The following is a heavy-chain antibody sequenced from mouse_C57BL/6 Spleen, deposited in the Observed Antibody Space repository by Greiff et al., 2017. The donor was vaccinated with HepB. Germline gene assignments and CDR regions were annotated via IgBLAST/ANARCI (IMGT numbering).Heavy chain of an antibody. CDR3: ARRTTVVPFDD. V-gene: IGHV1-63*01. D-gene: IGHD1-1*01. CDR1: GYTFTNYW. CDR2: IYPGGGST. J-gene: IGHJ2*01. Sequence: VQLQQSGAELVRPGTSVKMSCKASGYTFTNYWIGWAKQRPGHGLEWIGDIYPGGGSTNYNEKFKGKATLTADKSSSTAYLQFSSLTSEDSAIYYCARRTTVVPFDDWGQGTTLTVSS.